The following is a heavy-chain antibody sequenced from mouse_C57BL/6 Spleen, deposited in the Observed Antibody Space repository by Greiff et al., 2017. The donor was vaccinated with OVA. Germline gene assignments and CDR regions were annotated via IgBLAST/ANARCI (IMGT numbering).Heavy chain of an antibody. CDR2: IWSGGST. CDR3: ARYYGSSPYWYFDV. Sequence: QVQLKQSGPGLVQPSQSLSITCTVSGFSLTSYGVHWVRQSPGKGLEWLGVIWSGGSTDYNAAFISRLSISKDNSKSQVFFKMNSLQADSTARYYGARYYGSSPYWYFDVWGTGTTVTVSS. CDR1: GFSLTSYG. V-gene: IGHV2-2*01. J-gene: IGHJ1*03. D-gene: IGHD1-1*01.